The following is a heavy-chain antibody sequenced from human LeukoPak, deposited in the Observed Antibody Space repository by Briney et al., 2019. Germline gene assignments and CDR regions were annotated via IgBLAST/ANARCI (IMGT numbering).Heavy chain of an antibody. D-gene: IGHD3/OR15-3a*01. CDR1: GGSITRYY. Sequence: SETLSLTCTVSGGSITRYYWNWIRQPPGKGLEYIGYMYYSGSTNYNPSLKSRVTISVDTSKNQFSLRLTSVTAADTAVYYCARQTGSGLFILPGGQGTLVTVSS. J-gene: IGHJ4*02. CDR2: MYYSGST. CDR3: ARQTGSGLFILP. V-gene: IGHV4-59*08.